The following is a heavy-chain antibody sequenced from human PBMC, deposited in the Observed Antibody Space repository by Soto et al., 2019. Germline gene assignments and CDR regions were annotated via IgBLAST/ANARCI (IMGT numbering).Heavy chain of an antibody. CDR2: IIPIFGTA. CDR3: AREYCSGCSCYSIVPKFDP. J-gene: IGHJ5*02. D-gene: IGHD2-15*01. CDR1: GGTFSSYA. Sequence: QVQLVQSGAEVKKPGSSVKVSCKASGGTFSSYAISWVRQAPGQGLEWMGGIIPIFGTANYAQKFQGRVTITADKSTSTAYMELSSLRSEDTAVYYCAREYCSGCSCYSIVPKFDPWGQGTLVTVSS. V-gene: IGHV1-69*06.